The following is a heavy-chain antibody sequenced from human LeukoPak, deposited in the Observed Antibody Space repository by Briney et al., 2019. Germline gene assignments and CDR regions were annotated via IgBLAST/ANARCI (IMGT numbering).Heavy chain of an antibody. CDR2: MNPNSGNT. J-gene: IGHJ5*02. Sequence: GASVKVSCKASGYTFTSYDINWVRQATGQGLEWMGWMNPNSGNTGYAQKFQGRVTMTRNTSISTAYMELRSLRSDDTAVYYCARDTKRSRARWENLGFDPWGQGTLVTVSS. D-gene: IGHD1-26*01. CDR3: ARDTKRSRARWENLGFDP. CDR1: GYTFTSYD. V-gene: IGHV1-8*01.